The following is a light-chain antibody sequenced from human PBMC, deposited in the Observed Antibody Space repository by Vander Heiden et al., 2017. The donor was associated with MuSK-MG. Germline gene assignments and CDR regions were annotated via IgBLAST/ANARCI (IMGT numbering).Light chain of an antibody. CDR3: QQRSNGHLTWT. CDR1: QSVSSY. V-gene: IGKV3-11*01. Sequence: EIVLTQSPATLSLSPGERATLSCRASQSVSSYLAWYQQKPGQAPRLLIYDASNRATGIKARFSGSGDGTDVTLTISSREPEDFEVYYCQQRSNGHLTWTFGQGTKVEIK. J-gene: IGKJ1*01. CDR2: DAS.